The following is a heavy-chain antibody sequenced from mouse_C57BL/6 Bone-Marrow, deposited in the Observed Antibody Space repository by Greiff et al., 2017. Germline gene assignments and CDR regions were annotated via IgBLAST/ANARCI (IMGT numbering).Heavy chain of an antibody. Sequence: QVQLKESGAELVKPGASVKMSSKASGYTFTTYPIEWMKQNHGKSLEWIGNFHPYNDDTKYNEKFKGKATLTVEKSSNTVYLELSRLTSDDSAVYYCSRSSTFFYYFDYWGQGTTLTVSS. D-gene: IGHD5-1*01. CDR1: GYTFTTYP. J-gene: IGHJ2*01. V-gene: IGHV1-47*01. CDR2: FHPYNDDT. CDR3: SRSSTFFYYFDY.